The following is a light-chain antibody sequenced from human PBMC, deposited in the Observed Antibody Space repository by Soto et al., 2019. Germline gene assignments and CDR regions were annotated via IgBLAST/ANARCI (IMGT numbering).Light chain of an antibody. CDR3: VSWDSSLYAVV. CDR2: DSN. J-gene: IGLJ3*02. CDR1: SSNIGKNL. Sequence: QSVLTQPPSVSAAPGQTVTISCSGGSSNIGKNLVSWYQKFPGTAPKLLIYDSNKRPSGIPDRFSGSESDTSATLGITGLQTGDEADYYCVSWDSSLYAVVFGGGTQLTVL. V-gene: IGLV1-51*01.